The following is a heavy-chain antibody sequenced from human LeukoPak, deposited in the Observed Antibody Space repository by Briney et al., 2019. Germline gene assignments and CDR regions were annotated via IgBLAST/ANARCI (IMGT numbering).Heavy chain of an antibody. CDR1: GFTFSSYW. V-gene: IGHV3-74*01. CDR2: INIDGSST. CDR3: ARSNYYDAIAPPYIDI. D-gene: IGHD3-22*01. J-gene: IGHJ3*02. Sequence: GGSLRLSCAASGFTFSSYWMHWVRQAPGKGLVWVSRINIDGSSTSYADSVKGRFTISRDNAKNTLYLQMNSLRAEDTAVYYCARSNYYDAIAPPYIDIWGQGTMVTVSS.